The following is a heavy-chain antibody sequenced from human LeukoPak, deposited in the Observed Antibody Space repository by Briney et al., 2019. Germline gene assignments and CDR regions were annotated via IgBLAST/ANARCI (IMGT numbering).Heavy chain of an antibody. CDR3: ARGRGSSSRCMDY. Sequence: GASVKVSCMASGGTFSSYAISWVRQAPGQGLEWMGGIIPIFGTANYAQKFQGRVTITADESTSTAYMELSSLRSEDTAVYYCARGRGSSSRCMDYWGQGTLVTVSS. D-gene: IGHD6-6*01. CDR2: IIPIFGTA. V-gene: IGHV1-69*13. J-gene: IGHJ4*02. CDR1: GGTFSSYA.